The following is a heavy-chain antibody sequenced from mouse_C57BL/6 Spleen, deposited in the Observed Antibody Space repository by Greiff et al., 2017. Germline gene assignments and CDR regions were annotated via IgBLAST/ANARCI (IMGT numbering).Heavy chain of an antibody. J-gene: IGHJ3*01. CDR2: INPSSGYT. D-gene: IGHD1-1*01. Sequence: QVQLKQSGAELARPGASVKMSCKASGYTFTSYTMHWVKQRPGQGLEWIGYINPSSGYTKYNQKFKDKATLTADKSSSTAYMQLSSLTSEDSAVYYCARSYNYGSSYEGFANWGKGTLVTVSA. CDR1: GYTFTSYT. CDR3: ARSYNYGSSYEGFAN. V-gene: IGHV1-4*01.